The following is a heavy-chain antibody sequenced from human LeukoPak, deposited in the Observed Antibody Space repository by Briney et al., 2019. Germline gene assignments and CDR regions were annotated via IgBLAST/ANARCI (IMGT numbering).Heavy chain of an antibody. V-gene: IGHV3-74*01. CDR3: ARAPSEIGGYYPEYFRH. D-gene: IGHD3-22*01. J-gene: IGHJ1*01. CDR2: IKSDGST. Sequence: GGSLRLSCAASGFTLSSYWMHWVRQAPGKGLVWVSRIKSDGSTNYADSVKGRSTISRDNAKNTVSLQMNSLRAEDTGVYYCARAPSEIGGYYPEYFRHWGQGTLVTVSS. CDR1: GFTLSSYW.